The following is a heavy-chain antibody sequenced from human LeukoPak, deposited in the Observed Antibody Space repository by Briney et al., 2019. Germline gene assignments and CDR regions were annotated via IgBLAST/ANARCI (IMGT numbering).Heavy chain of an antibody. V-gene: IGHV3-23*01. CDR2: ISGSGSRT. CDR1: GFTFSSYA. J-gene: IGHJ5*02. Sequence: GGSLRLSCAASGFTFSSYAMSWVRQAPGKGLEWVSTISGSGSRTYYADSVKGRFTISRDNSKNTLYLQMNSLRAEDTAVYYREGTMITFGGVIVNNWFDPWGQGTLVTVSS. CDR3: EGTMITFGGVIVNNWFDP. D-gene: IGHD3-16*02.